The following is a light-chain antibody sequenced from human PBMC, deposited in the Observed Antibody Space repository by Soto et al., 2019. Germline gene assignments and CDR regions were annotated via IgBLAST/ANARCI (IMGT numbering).Light chain of an antibody. CDR3: QQFNDYPIT. V-gene: IGKV1-9*01. J-gene: IGKJ5*01. CDR2: AAS. CDR1: LGISNY. Sequence: DIQLTQSPSFLSASVGDRVTISCRASLGISNYLGWYQQKPGKAPKLVINAASTLQSGVPSRFSGSGSGTEFTLTISSLQPEDFATYYCQQFNDYPITFGQGTRLEIK.